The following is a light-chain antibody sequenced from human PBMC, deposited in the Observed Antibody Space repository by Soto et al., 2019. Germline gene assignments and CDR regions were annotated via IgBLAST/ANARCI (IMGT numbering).Light chain of an antibody. CDR3: QQRSNWPPKLT. CDR2: DAS. CDR1: QSVSSY. Sequence: EIVLTQSPATLSLSPGERATLSCRASQSVSSYLAWYQQKPGQAPRLLIYDASNRATGIPARFSGSGSGTDFTLTISSLEPEDFAVYYCQQRSNWPPKLTFGGGTKVDIK. V-gene: IGKV3-11*01. J-gene: IGKJ4*01.